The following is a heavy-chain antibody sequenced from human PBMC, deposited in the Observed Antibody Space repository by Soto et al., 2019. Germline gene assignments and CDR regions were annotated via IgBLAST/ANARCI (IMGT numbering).Heavy chain of an antibody. J-gene: IGHJ4*02. CDR2: ISAYNGNT. Sequence: QVQLVQSGAEVKKPGASVKVSCKASGYTFTSYGISWVRQAPGQGLEWMGWISAYNGNTNYAQKLQGRVTMTDDTYARTADMELRSLRSDDTAVYCCARDLKGGSYYYWGQGPLVTVSS. D-gene: IGHD1-26*01. V-gene: IGHV1-18*01. CDR3: ARDLKGGSYYY. CDR1: GYTFTSYG.